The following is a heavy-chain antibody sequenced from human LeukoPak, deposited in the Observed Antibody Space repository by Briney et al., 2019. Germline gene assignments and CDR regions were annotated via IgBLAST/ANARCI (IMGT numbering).Heavy chain of an antibody. CDR3: ARDQEAAAGTFDY. D-gene: IGHD6-13*01. CDR2: IYSGGST. Sequence: GGSLRLSCAASGFTVSRNYMSWVRQAPGKGLEWVSVIYSGGSTYYADSVKGRFTISRDNSKNTLYLRMNSLRAEDTAVYYCARDQEAAAGTFDYWGQGALVTVSS. J-gene: IGHJ4*01. V-gene: IGHV3-53*01. CDR1: GFTVSRNY.